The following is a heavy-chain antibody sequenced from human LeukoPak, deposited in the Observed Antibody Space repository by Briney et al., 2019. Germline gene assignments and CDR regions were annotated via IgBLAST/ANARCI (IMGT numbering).Heavy chain of an antibody. Sequence: SVKVSCKASGGTFSSYAISWVRQAPGQGLEWMGGIIPIFGTANYAQKFQGRVTITADESTSTAYMELSSLRSEDTAVYYCARGRLTRTVPNAFDIWGQGTLVTVSS. V-gene: IGHV1-69*01. D-gene: IGHD4-17*01. CDR1: GGTFSSYA. CDR2: IIPIFGTA. J-gene: IGHJ3*02. CDR3: ARGRLTRTVPNAFDI.